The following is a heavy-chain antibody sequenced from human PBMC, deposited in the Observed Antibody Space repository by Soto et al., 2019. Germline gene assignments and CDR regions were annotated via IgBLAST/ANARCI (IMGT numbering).Heavy chain of an antibody. CDR3: ARDVGTGDAFDI. D-gene: IGHD3-10*01. Sequence: QVQLVQSGAEVKKPGSSVKVSCKASGGTFSSYTISWVRQAPGQGLEWMGRIIPILGIANYAQKFQGRVTITADKSTSTAYMELSSLRSEETAVYYCARDVGTGDAFDIWGQGTMVTVSS. V-gene: IGHV1-69*08. CDR2: IIPILGIA. J-gene: IGHJ3*02. CDR1: GGTFSSYT.